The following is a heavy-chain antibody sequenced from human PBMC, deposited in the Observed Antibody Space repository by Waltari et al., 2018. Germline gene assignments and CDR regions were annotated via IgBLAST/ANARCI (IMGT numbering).Heavy chain of an antibody. V-gene: IGHV1-69*06. Sequence: QVQLVQSGAEVKKPGSSVKVACKASGGTLRSYAISWVRTAPGQGLECMGGIIPIFGTSNYAQKFQGRVTITADKSTSTAYMELSSLRSEDTAVYYCASISSGMPSYYYMDVWGKGTTVTVSS. CDR1: GGTLRSYA. CDR2: IIPIFGTS. D-gene: IGHD6-19*01. J-gene: IGHJ6*03. CDR3: ASISSGMPSYYYMDV.